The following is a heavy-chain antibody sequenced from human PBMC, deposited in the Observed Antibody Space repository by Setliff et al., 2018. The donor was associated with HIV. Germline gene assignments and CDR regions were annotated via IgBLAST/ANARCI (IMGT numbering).Heavy chain of an antibody. CDR1: GYTFTNYF. V-gene: IGHV1-46*01. CDR3: ARAVASRNIRGEYSFDY. D-gene: IGHD3-16*01. CDR2: IDPSGGST. Sequence: ASVKVSCKASGYTFTNYFVHWVRQAPGQGLEWMGIIDPSGGSTNYAQKFQGRLTMTSDTSTSTAYMELSSLRSEDTAVYYCARAVASRNIRGEYSFDYWGQGTLVTVSS. J-gene: IGHJ4*02.